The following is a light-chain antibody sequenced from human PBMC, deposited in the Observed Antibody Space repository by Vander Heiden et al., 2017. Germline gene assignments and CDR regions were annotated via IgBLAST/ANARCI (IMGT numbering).Light chain of an antibody. CDR3: HQRAHWPLT. J-gene: IGKJ4*01. V-gene: IGKV3-11*01. Sequence: IVLTQSPATLSLSPGERASLSCRSSQSVSGFLGWYQQRPCQTPRLLLYDAAKTLTGIPARFSGSGSATDFTLTIISLVPQDFAVYYCHQRAHWPLTFGGGTKVEIK. CDR1: QSVSGF. CDR2: DAA.